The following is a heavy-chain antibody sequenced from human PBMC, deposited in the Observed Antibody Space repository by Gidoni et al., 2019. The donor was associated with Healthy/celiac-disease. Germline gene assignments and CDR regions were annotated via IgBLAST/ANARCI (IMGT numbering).Heavy chain of an antibody. CDR2: ISYDGSNK. J-gene: IGHJ6*02. V-gene: IGHV3-30*18. Sequence: QVQLVESGGGVVQPGRSLRLSCAASGFTFSSYGMPWVRQAPGKGLEWVAVISYDGSNKYYEDSVKGRFTISRDNSKNTLYLQMNSLRAEDTAVYYCAKDHGGGFWSGYYYYYGMDVWGQGTTVTVSS. CDR3: AKDHGGGFWSGYYYYYGMDV. D-gene: IGHD3-3*01. CDR1: GFTFSSYG.